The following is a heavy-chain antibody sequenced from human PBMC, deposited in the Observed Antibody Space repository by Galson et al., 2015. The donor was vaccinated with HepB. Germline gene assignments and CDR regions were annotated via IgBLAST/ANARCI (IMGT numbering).Heavy chain of an antibody. V-gene: IGHV3-7*03. CDR1: GFTFSSYW. CDR2: IKQDGSEK. J-gene: IGHJ2*01. Sequence: SLRLSCAASGFTFSSYWMSWVRQAPGKGLEWVANIKQDGSEKYYVDSVKGRFTISRDNAKNSLYLQMNSLRAEDTAVYYCARDPFYGPPYWYFDLWGRGTLVTVSS. D-gene: IGHD4-17*01. CDR3: ARDPFYGPPYWYFDL.